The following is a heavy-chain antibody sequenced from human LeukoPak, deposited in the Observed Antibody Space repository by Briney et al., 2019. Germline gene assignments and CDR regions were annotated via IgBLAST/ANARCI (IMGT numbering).Heavy chain of an antibody. CDR2: IYYSGST. V-gene: IGHV4-39*02. Sequence: SETLSLTCTVSGGSISSSSYYWGWIRQPPGKGLEWIGSIYYSGSTYYNPSLKSRVTISVDTSKNQFSPKLSSVTAADTAVYYCSREYSSGSDYWGQGTLVTVSS. D-gene: IGHD6-19*01. CDR1: GGSISSSSYY. CDR3: SREYSSGSDY. J-gene: IGHJ4*02.